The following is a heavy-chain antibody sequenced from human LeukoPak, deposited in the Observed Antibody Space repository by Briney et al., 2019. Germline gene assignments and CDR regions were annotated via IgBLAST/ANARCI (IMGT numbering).Heavy chain of an antibody. CDR1: GYSFTSNW. CDR3: ARRESCGSGTCFSFGY. J-gene: IGHJ4*02. D-gene: IGHD2-15*01. Sequence: GESLKISCKGSGYSFTSNWIGWVRQMPGKGLEWMGIIYPTDSDTRYSPSFQGQVTISVDKSLSTAYLQWSGLKASDTAIYYCARRESCGSGTCFSFGYWGQGTLVTVSS. V-gene: IGHV5-51*01. CDR2: IYPTDSDT.